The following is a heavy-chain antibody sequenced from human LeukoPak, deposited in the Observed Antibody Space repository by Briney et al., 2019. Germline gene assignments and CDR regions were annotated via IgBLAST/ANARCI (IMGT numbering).Heavy chain of an antibody. CDR2: ITYNGGTT. D-gene: IGHD5-12*01. CDR1: GFTFSNYA. CDR3: ARERYSAYDFDALDI. Sequence: GGSLRLCCAASGFTFSNYAMHWVRQAPGKGLEYLSGITYNGGTTYYANSVEGRFTISRDNSKNTLYLQMGSLRAEDMAVYYCARERYSAYDFDALDIWGQGTMVTVSS. V-gene: IGHV3-64*01. J-gene: IGHJ3*02.